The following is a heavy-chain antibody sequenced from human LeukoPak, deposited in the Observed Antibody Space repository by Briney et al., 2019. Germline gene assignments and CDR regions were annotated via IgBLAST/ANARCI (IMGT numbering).Heavy chain of an antibody. CDR3: AKDPCSGASCYSFDY. V-gene: IGHV3-23*01. J-gene: IGHJ4*02. D-gene: IGHD2-15*01. CDR2: ISGSGGST. CDR1: GFTFRSYA. Sequence: GGSLRLSCAASGFTFRSYAMNWVRQASGKGLEWVSGISGSGGSTYYADSVKGRFTISRDNSKSSLYLQMNSLRAEDTAVYYCAKDPCSGASCYSFDYWGQGTLVTVSS.